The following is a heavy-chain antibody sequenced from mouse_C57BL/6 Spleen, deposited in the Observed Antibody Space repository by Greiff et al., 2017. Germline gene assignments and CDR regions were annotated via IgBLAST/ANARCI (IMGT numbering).Heavy chain of an antibody. V-gene: IGHV1-50*01. CDR2: IDPSDSYT. D-gene: IGHD2-4*01. J-gene: IGHJ4*01. CDR1: GYTFTSYW. CDR3: ARSPPMITKGYYYAMDY. Sequence: QVQLQQPGAELVKPGASVKLSCKASGYTFTSYWMQWVKQRPGQGLEWIGEIDPSDSYTNYNQKFKGKATLTVDTSSSTAYMQLSSLTSEDSAVYYCARSPPMITKGYYYAMDYWGQGTSVTVSS.